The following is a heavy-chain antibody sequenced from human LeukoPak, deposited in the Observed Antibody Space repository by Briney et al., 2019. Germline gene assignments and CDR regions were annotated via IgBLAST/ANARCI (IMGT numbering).Heavy chain of an antibody. CDR1: GGSISNSRYY. V-gene: IGHV4-39*01. CDR3: ARVFYDILTGYQYYFDY. J-gene: IGHJ4*02. CDR2: IYYSGST. D-gene: IGHD3-9*01. Sequence: SETLSLTCTVSGGSISNSRYYWGWIRQPPGKGLEWIGTIYYSGSTYYNPSLKSRATISVDTSKNQFSLRLSSVTAADTAVYYCARVFYDILTGYQYYFDYWGQGTLVTVSS.